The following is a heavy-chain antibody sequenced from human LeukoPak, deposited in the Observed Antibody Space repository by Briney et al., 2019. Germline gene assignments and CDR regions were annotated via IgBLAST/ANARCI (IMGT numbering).Heavy chain of an antibody. Sequence: SGTLSLTCTVSGRSISTTNFYWGWIRQPPGKGLEWIGSISYSGATYYNPSLKSRLTVSADTSKKEVSLRLNSVTAADTAVYYCASLPRYDFWAWGQGNLVIVSS. V-gene: IGHV4-39*01. CDR3: ASLPRYDFWA. CDR1: GRSISTTNFY. CDR2: ISYSGAT. J-gene: IGHJ5*02. D-gene: IGHD3-3*01.